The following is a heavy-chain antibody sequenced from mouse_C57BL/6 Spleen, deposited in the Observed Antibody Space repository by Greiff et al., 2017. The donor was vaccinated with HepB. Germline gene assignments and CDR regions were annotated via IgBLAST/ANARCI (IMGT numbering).Heavy chain of an antibody. J-gene: IGHJ2*01. Sequence: QVQLQQSGAELVRPGASVTLSCKASGYTFTDYEMHWVKQTPVHGLEWIGAIDPETGGTAYNQKFKGKAILTADKSSSTAYMELRSLTSEDSAVYYCLYDPYYFDYWGQGTTLTVSS. CDR1: GYTFTDYE. CDR3: LYDPYYFDY. V-gene: IGHV1-15*01. CDR2: IDPETGGT. D-gene: IGHD2-3*01.